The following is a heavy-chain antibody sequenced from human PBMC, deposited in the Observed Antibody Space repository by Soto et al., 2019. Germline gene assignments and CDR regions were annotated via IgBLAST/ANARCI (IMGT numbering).Heavy chain of an antibody. Sequence: QLRLVQSGGGVVQPGRSLRLSCTTSGFTFSSYSLHWVRQAPGKGLEWVALISYDGSNQYYADSVKGRFTVSRDDSKSPLSLQMTRLTAEDTAVYYCARTFSSTWLVARYWGQGTLVTVSS. CDR1: GFTFSSYS. V-gene: IGHV3-30-3*01. CDR3: ARTFSSTWLVARY. D-gene: IGHD6-13*01. CDR2: ISYDGSNQ. J-gene: IGHJ4*02.